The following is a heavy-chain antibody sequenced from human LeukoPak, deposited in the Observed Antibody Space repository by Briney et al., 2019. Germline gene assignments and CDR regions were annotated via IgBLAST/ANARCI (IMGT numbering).Heavy chain of an antibody. V-gene: IGHV4-38-2*02. Sequence: SETLSLTCTVSGYSISSGYYWGWIRQPPGKGLEWIGSIYHSGSTYYNPSLKSRVTISVDTSKNQFSLKLSSVTAADTAAYYCAKDGNWARFENWGQGTLVTVSS. CDR2: IYHSGST. J-gene: IGHJ4*02. CDR1: GYSISSGYY. CDR3: AKDGNWARFEN. D-gene: IGHD7-27*01.